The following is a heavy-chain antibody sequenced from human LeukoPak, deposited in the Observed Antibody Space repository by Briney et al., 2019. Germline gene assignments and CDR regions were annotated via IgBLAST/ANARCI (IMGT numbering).Heavy chain of an antibody. D-gene: IGHD6-19*01. V-gene: IGHV4-61*01. J-gene: IGHJ4*02. Sequence: PSETLSLTCTVSGGSVSSGSYYWSWIRQPPGKGLEWIGYIYYSGSTNYNPSLKSRVTISVDTSKNQFSLKLSSVTAADTAVYYCAREYSSGWASFDYWGQGTLVTASS. CDR2: IYYSGST. CDR1: GGSVSSGSYY. CDR3: AREYSSGWASFDY.